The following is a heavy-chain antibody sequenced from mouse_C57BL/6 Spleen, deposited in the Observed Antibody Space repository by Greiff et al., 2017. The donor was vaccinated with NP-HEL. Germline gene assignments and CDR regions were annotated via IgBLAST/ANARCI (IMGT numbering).Heavy chain of an antibody. CDR3: AREGDTVVRFDY. J-gene: IGHJ2*01. Sequence: VQLQQSGAELVRPGASVKLSCKASGYTFTDYYINWVKQRPGQGLEWIARIYPGSGNTYYNEKFKGKATLTAEKSSSTAYMQLSSLTSEDSAVYFCAREGDTVVRFDYWGQGTTLTVSS. CDR1: GYTFTDYY. CDR2: IYPGSGNT. D-gene: IGHD1-1*01. V-gene: IGHV1-76*01.